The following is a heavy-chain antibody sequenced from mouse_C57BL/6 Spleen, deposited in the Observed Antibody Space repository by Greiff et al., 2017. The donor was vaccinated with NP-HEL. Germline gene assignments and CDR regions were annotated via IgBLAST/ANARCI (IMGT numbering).Heavy chain of an antibody. CDR3: TRHTTVVFDY. CDR1: GFTFSDAW. D-gene: IGHD1-1*02. J-gene: IGHJ2*01. Sequence: EVKVEESGGGLVQPGGSMKLSCAASGFTFSDAWMDWVRQSPEKGLEWVTEIRNKANNHATYYAESVKGRFTISREDSKSSVYLNMNSLRAEDTGIYYCTRHTTVVFDYWGQGTTLTVSS. CDR2: IRNKANNHAT. V-gene: IGHV6-6*01.